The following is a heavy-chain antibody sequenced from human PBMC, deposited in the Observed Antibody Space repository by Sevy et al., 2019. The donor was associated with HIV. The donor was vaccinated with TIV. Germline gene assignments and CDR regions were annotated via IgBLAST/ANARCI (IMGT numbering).Heavy chain of an antibody. CDR3: ARDRYYDASGYYYYYYGMDV. V-gene: IGHV3-66*01. CDR1: GFTVSDNY. J-gene: IGHJ6*02. Sequence: GGSLRLSCAASGFTVSDNYMAWVHLAPGKGLEWVSLIDSDGSAYYADSVKGRFTISRDNVKNTLYLQINALRAEDTGLYFCARDRYYDASGYYYYYYGMDVWGQGTTVTVSS. CDR2: IDSDGSA. D-gene: IGHD3-22*01.